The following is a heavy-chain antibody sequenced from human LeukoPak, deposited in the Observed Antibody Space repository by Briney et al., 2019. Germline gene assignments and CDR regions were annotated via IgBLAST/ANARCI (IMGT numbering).Heavy chain of an antibody. D-gene: IGHD1-26*01. J-gene: IGHJ6*03. CDR2: IWYDGSNK. CDR1: GFTFGSYG. Sequence: GGSLRLSCAASGFTFGSYGMHWVRQAPGKGLEWVSVIWYDGSNKYYADSVKGRFTISRDNSKNTLYLQMNSLRAEDTAVYYCANTPRVGATLGYYMDVWGKGTTVTVSS. CDR3: ANTPRVGATLGYYMDV. V-gene: IGHV3-33*06.